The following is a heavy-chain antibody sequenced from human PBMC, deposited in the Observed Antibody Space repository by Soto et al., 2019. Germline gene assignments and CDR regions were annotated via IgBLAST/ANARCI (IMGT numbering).Heavy chain of an antibody. Sequence: GGSLRLSCAASGFTFSSYGMHWVRQAPGKGLEWVAVISYDGSNKYYADSVKGRFTISRDNSKNTLYLQMNSLRAEDTAVYYCAKDHSVRGGPDAFDIWGQGTMVTVSS. CDR1: GFTFSSYG. CDR2: ISYDGSNK. CDR3: AKDHSVRGGPDAFDI. V-gene: IGHV3-30*18. D-gene: IGHD3-10*01. J-gene: IGHJ3*02.